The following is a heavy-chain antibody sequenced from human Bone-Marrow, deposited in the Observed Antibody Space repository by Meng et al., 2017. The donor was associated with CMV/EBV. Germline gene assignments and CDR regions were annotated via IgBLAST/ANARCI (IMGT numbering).Heavy chain of an antibody. V-gene: IGHV1-69*06. CDR1: TFSSYA. Sequence: TFSSYAISWGRQAPGQGLEWMGGIIPIFGTANYAQKFQGRVTITADKSTSTAYMELSSLRSEDTAVYYCARDLRSGTGLDYYYGMDVWGQGTTVTVSS. D-gene: IGHD1-14*01. CDR2: IIPIFGTA. J-gene: IGHJ6*02. CDR3: ARDLRSGTGLDYYYGMDV.